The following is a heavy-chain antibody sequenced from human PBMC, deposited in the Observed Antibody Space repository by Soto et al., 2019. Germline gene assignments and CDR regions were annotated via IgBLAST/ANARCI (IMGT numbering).Heavy chain of an antibody. V-gene: IGHV1-18*04. D-gene: IGHD2-8*01. J-gene: IGHJ4*02. CDR3: ATQQTNMVQFDY. Sequence: QVQLVQSGAAVKKPGASVKVSCQTSAYTFNRYAITWVRQAPGQGLEWMGWISPYNGYTYYTEKLQGRVTMTTDTSTNTAYMEVRGLRSDDTAVYYCATQQTNMVQFDYWGPGTLVTVSS. CDR2: ISPYNGYT. CDR1: AYTFNRYA.